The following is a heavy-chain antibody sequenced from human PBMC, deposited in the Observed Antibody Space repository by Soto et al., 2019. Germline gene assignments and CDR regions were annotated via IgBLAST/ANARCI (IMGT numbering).Heavy chain of an antibody. CDR1: GYTFTSYG. J-gene: IGHJ3*01. Sequence: QVHLVQSGAEVKKPGASVKVSCKASGYTFTSYGISWVLQAPGQRLEWMGWISADNGNTNYAQKLQVRVTMTTDTSTSTVYMALRRVRSDDPCVYYCARDDGVFTSNHAFNPWGQGTMVTVSS. CDR3: ARDDGVFTSNHAFNP. D-gene: IGHD3-3*01. CDR2: ISADNGNT. V-gene: IGHV1-18*01.